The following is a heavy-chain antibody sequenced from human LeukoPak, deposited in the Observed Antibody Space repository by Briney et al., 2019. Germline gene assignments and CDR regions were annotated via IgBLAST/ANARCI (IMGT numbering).Heavy chain of an antibody. D-gene: IGHD2-2*01. V-gene: IGHV3-7*01. CDR2: IKQDGSDK. CDR3: ARVRCSSNSCFPDY. Sequence: GGSLRLSCAASGFTFSTYWMSWVRQAPGKGLEWVANIKQDGSDKSYGDSVKGRFTISRDNAKNSLFLQMNSLRAEDTAVYYCARVRCSSNSCFPDYWGQGTLVTVSS. CDR1: GFTFSTYW. J-gene: IGHJ4*02.